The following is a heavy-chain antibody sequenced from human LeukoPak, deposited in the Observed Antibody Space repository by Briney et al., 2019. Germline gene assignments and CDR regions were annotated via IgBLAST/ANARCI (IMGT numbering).Heavy chain of an antibody. CDR1: GYTFTSYG. CDR3: ARLDAYNFLVNN. Sequence: ASVKVSCKASGYTFTSYGINWVQQAPEQGLEWMGWISVYNGNTNYAQKLQGRVTMTTDTSTNTAYMELRSLRSDDTAVYYCARLDAYNFLVNNWGQGTLVTVSS. CDR2: ISVYNGNT. D-gene: IGHD5-24*01. V-gene: IGHV1-18*01. J-gene: IGHJ4*02.